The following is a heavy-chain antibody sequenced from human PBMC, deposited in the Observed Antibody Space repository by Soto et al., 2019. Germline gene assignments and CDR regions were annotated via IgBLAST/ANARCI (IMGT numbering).Heavy chain of an antibody. CDR1: GYTFTSYG. J-gene: IGHJ6*02. V-gene: IGHV1-3*01. Sequence: ASVKVSCKASGYTFTSYGIHWVRQAPGQRLEWMGWINAANGDTKYSPKFQGRVTITRDTSASTAYMELSSLRSEDTAVYYCAKDRRADWESYYYYAMDVWGQGTTVTVSS. D-gene: IGHD1-26*01. CDR3: AKDRRADWESYYYYAMDV. CDR2: INAANGDT.